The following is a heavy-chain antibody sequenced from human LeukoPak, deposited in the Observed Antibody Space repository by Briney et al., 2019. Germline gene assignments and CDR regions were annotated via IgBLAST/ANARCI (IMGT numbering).Heavy chain of an antibody. Sequence: GGSLRLSCAASGFTFSSYWMSWVRQAPGKGLEWVANIKQDGSEKYYVDSVKGRFTISRDNAKNSLYLQMNSLRAGDTAVYYCARDRRELWFGEFTNWFDPWGQGTLVTVPS. CDR3: ARDRRELWFGEFTNWFDP. V-gene: IGHV3-7*01. CDR1: GFTFSSYW. J-gene: IGHJ5*02. D-gene: IGHD3-10*01. CDR2: IKQDGSEK.